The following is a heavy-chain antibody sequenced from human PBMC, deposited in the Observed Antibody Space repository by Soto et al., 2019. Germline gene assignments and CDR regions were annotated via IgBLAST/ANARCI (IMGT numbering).Heavy chain of an antibody. J-gene: IGHJ3*02. CDR2: IYYSGST. D-gene: IGHD3-22*01. V-gene: IGHV4-59*01. CDR1: GGSISSYY. Sequence: SETLSLTCTVSGGSISSYYWSWIRQPPGKGLEWIGYIYYSGSTNYNPSLKSRVTISVDTSKNQFSLKLSSVTAADTAVYYCARDSGYYDSSGDAFDIWGQGTMVTVSS. CDR3: ARDSGYYDSSGDAFDI.